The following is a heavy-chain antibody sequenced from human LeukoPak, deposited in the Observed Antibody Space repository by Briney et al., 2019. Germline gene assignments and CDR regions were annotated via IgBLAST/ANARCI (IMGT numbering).Heavy chain of an antibody. V-gene: IGHV4-30-4*02. CDR2: IYYSGST. CDR3: ARHSSGWHLDF. CDR1: GSSISSGDYY. Sequence: SETLSLTCTVSGSSISSGDYYWSWIRQPPGKGLEWIGYIYYSGSTYYNPSLKSRVIMSVDTSRNQFSLNLYSVTAADTAMYYCARHSSGWHLDFWGQGTLVTVSS. D-gene: IGHD6-19*01. J-gene: IGHJ4*02.